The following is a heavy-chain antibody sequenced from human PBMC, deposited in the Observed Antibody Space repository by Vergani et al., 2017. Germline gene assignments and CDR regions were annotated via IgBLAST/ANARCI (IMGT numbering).Heavy chain of an antibody. J-gene: IGHJ4*02. V-gene: IGHV1-2*02. CDR1: GYTFTGYY. D-gene: IGHD1-26*01. CDR2: INPNSGGT. Sequence: QVQLVQSGAEVKKPGASVKVSCKASGYTFTGYYMHWVRQAPGQGLEWMGWINPNSGGTNYAQKFQGRVTMTRDTSISTAYMELSRLKASDTAMYYCARLESGSYCFDYWGQGTLVTVSS. CDR3: ARLESGSYCFDY.